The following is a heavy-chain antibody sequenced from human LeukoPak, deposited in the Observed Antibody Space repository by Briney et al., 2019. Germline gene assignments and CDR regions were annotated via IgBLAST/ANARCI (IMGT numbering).Heavy chain of an antibody. D-gene: IGHD6-25*01. CDR3: ARDPGQRDYYYYYYMDV. Sequence: PGGSLRLSCAASGFTFSSYSMNWVRQAPGKGLEWVSSISSSSSYIYYADSVKGRFTTSRDNAKNSLYLQMNSLRAEDTAVYYCARDPGQRDYYYYYYMDVWGKGTTVTVSS. CDR2: ISSSSSYI. CDR1: GFTFSSYS. J-gene: IGHJ6*03. V-gene: IGHV3-21*01.